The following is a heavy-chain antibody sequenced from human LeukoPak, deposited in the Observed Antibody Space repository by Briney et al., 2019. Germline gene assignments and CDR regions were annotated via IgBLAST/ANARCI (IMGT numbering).Heavy chain of an antibody. CDR1: GGTFSSYA. Sequence: SSVKVSCKASGGTFSSYAISWVRQAPGQGLDGMGGIIPIFGTENYAKKFQDRVTITTDESTSTAYMELRRLRSEDTAVYDCASGEVPAPIPYTYYYLDVWGKGTTVTVSS. CDR2: IIPIFGTE. J-gene: IGHJ6*03. D-gene: IGHD2-2*02. V-gene: IGHV1-69*05. CDR3: ASGEVPAPIPYTYYYLDV.